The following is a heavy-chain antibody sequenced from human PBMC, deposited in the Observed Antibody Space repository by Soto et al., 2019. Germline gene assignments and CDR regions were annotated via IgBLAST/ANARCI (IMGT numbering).Heavy chain of an antibody. CDR2: ISYDGSNK. CDR1: GFTFSSYG. D-gene: IGHD6-13*01. CDR3: AKGGEQQLVLFDY. J-gene: IGHJ4*02. Sequence: QVPLVESGGGVVQPGRSLRLSCAASGFTFSSYGMHWVRQAPGKGLEWVAVISYDGSNKYYADSVKGRFTISRDNSKNTLYLQMNSLRAEDTAVYYCAKGGEQQLVLFDYWGQGTLVTVSS. V-gene: IGHV3-30*18.